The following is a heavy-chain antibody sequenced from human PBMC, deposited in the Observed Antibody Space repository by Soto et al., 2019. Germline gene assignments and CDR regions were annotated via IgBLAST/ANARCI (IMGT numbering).Heavy chain of an antibody. J-gene: IGHJ3*01. CDR1: GGPSSASI. CDR3: ATFPPEGRTATSRGDDAVDF. CDR2: INHSGSP. Sequence: QMHLEQGGQGLLSLRGPCSLIAIAIGGPSSASIGTGIRRPPGRALGGSVKINHSGSPNYTPSPQSRVSVSVDTSKTHFSLKLSSVTAADTAVYYCATFPPEGRTATSRGDDAVDFWGQGTLVTVSS. V-gene: IGHV4-34*02. D-gene: IGHD3-10*01.